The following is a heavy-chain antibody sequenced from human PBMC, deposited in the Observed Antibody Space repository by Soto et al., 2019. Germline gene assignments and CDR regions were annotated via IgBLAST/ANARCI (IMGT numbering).Heavy chain of an antibody. V-gene: IGHV1-2*02. CDR3: ARGVTFAHDTSGYSVY. Sequence: ASVKVSCKASGYTFSAYYMRWVRQAPGQGLEWMGWINPKSGGTLYAQKLQGRVTMTRDTSISTAYMELSRLRSDDKAVYYCARGVTFAHDTSGYSVYWG. J-gene: IGHJ4*01. CDR2: INPKSGGT. D-gene: IGHD3-22*01. CDR1: GYTFSAYY.